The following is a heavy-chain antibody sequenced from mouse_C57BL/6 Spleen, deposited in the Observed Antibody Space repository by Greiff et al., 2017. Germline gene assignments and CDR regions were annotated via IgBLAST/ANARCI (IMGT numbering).Heavy chain of an antibody. V-gene: IGHV1-15*01. CDR2: IDPETGGT. J-gene: IGHJ3*01. Sequence: VQRVESGAELVRPGASVTLSCKASGYTFTDYEMHWVKQTPVHGLEWIGAIDPETGGTAYNQKFKGKAILTADKSSSTAYMELRSLTSEDSAVYYCTRLGPFAYWGQGTLVTVSA. CDR1: GYTFTDYE. D-gene: IGHD4-1*01. CDR3: TRLGPFAY.